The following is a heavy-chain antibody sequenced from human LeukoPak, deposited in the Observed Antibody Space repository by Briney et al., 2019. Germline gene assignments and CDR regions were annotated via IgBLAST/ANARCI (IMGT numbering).Heavy chain of an antibody. Sequence: PGGSLRLSCAASGFTVSSYSMNWVRQAPGKGLEWVSGISRSTGRTDYADSVKGRFTISRDNSKNTLYLQMKSLRAEDTAVYYCAKEGEDGYTSDYWGQGTLVTVSS. V-gene: IGHV3-23*01. D-gene: IGHD5-24*01. CDR3: AKEGEDGYTSDY. CDR1: GFTVSSYS. J-gene: IGHJ4*02. CDR2: ISRSTGRT.